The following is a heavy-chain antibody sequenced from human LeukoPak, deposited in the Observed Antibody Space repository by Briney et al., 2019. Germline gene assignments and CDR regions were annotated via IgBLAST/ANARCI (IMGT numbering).Heavy chain of an antibody. CDR3: ARDGIAARPGFDY. Sequence: SQTLSLTCIVSGDSPSIGSYYWSWTRHPAGRGLEWIPRIYTRGSTNNNPPLKTQFTISVDTSKNRLSLELTSVSAAATAVYYCARDGIAARPGFDYWGQGTLVTVSS. V-gene: IGHV4-61*02. J-gene: IGHJ4*02. CDR2: IYTRGST. CDR1: GDSPSIGSYY. D-gene: IGHD6-6*01.